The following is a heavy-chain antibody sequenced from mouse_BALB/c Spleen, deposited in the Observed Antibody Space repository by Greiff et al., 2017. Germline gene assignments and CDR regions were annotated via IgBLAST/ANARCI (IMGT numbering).Heavy chain of an antibody. V-gene: IGHV5-6-3*01. CDR1: GFTFSSYG. CDR2: INSNGGST. D-gene: IGHD1-3*01. CDR3: AREKFSWFAY. Sequence: EVHLVESGGGLVQPGGSLKLSCAASGFTFSSYGLSWVRQTPDKRLELVATINSNGGSTYYPDSVKGRFTISRDNAKNTLYLQMSSLKSEDTAMYYCAREKFSWFAYWGQGTLVTVSA. J-gene: IGHJ3*01.